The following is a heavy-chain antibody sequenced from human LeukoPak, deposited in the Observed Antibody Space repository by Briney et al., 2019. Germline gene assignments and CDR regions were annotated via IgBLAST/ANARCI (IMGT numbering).Heavy chain of an antibody. CDR1: GFTFRSDW. V-gene: IGHV3-7*01. J-gene: IGHJ5*02. Sequence: GGSLRLSCAASGFTFRSDWMSWVRQAPGKGLEWVATIKHDLSETHYGDSVKGRFIVSRDNPKNSLFLQMNSLRVEDTALYFCAKWDFFGDYFSFDPRGQGTRVTVSS. CDR3: AKWDFFGDYFSFDP. D-gene: IGHD1-26*01. CDR2: IKHDLSET.